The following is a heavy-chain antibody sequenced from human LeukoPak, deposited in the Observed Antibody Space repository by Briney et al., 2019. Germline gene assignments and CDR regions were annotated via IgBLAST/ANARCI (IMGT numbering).Heavy chain of an antibody. CDR1: GFTFSSYV. V-gene: IGHV3-74*01. CDR3: ARDGDYYDSKGYLI. D-gene: IGHD3-22*01. Sequence: GGSLRLSCAASGFTFSSYVMHWVRQAPGKGLVWVARLSSDESFTSYADSVKGRFTISRDNSKNTLYLQMNSLRAEDTAVYYCARDGDYYDSKGYLIWGQGTMVTVSS. J-gene: IGHJ3*02. CDR2: LSSDESFT.